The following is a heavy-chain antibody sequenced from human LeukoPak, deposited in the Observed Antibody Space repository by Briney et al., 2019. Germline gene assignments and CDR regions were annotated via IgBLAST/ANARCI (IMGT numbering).Heavy chain of an antibody. V-gene: IGHV1-69*13. J-gene: IGHJ3*02. CDR3: AREEREYCGGDCNDAFDI. CDR1: GGTFSSYA. Sequence: GASVKVSCKASGGTFSSYAISWVRQAPGQGLEWMGGIIPIFGTANYAQKFQGRVTITADESTSTAYMELSSLRSEDTAVYYCAREEREYCGGDCNDAFDIWGQGTKVTVSS. CDR2: IIPIFGTA. D-gene: IGHD2-21*02.